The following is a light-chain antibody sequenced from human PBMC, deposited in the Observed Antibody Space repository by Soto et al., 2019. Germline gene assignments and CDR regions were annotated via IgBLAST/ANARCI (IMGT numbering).Light chain of an antibody. CDR1: QSVSNNY. V-gene: IGKV3-20*01. CDR3: QQYDNSPQVT. Sequence: EIVLTQSPDTLSLSPGERATLSCRASQSVSNNYLAWYQQKPGQAPRVLIYATSSRATGIPDRFSGSGSGTDFTLSISRLEPEDFAVYYCQQYDNSPQVTFGQGTRLEIK. J-gene: IGKJ5*01. CDR2: ATS.